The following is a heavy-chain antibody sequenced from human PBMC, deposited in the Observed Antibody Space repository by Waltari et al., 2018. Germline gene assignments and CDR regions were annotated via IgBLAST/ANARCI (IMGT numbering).Heavy chain of an antibody. V-gene: IGHV1-69*14. D-gene: IGHD3-10*01. Sequence: QVQLVQSGAEVKKPGSSVKVSCKASGGTFSSYAISWVRQAPGQGLEWMGGIIPSLGTAKYGQKFQGRVTITADKSTSTVYMELSSLRSEDTAVYYCARRGAITTTIDFDYWGQGTLVTVSS. CDR3: ARRGAITTTIDFDY. CDR2: IIPSLGTA. J-gene: IGHJ4*02. CDR1: GGTFSSYA.